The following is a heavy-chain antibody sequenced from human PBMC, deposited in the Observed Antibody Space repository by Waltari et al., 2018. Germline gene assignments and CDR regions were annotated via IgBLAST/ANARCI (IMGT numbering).Heavy chain of an antibody. D-gene: IGHD2-2*01. Sequence: EGQLVESGGGLAKPGGYLRLPCAASGITSGTYDLNWVRQAPGKGLEWVSSISGSGSHIYYAASVRGRFTISRDNAQSSLYLQMDTLRAEDTAVYYCASRSPPARYNAMDFWGQGTTVTVSS. CDR2: ISGSGSHI. CDR1: GITSGTYD. CDR3: ASRSPPARYNAMDF. V-gene: IGHV3-21*06. J-gene: IGHJ6*02.